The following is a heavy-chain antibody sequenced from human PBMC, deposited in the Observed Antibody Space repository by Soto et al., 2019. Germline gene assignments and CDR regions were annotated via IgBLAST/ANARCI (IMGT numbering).Heavy chain of an antibody. CDR1: GFTFSSYV. J-gene: IGHJ4*02. CDR2: ISGSGGST. D-gene: IGHD1-1*01. CDR3: AKDLELAARALGSLDY. Sequence: EVQLLESGGGLVQPGGSLRLSCAASGFTFSSYVMSWVRQAPGKGLEWVSAISGSGGSTYYADSVKGRFTIYRDNSKNTLYRQMNSLRAEDTAVYYCAKDLELAARALGSLDYWGQGTLVTVAS. V-gene: IGHV3-23*01.